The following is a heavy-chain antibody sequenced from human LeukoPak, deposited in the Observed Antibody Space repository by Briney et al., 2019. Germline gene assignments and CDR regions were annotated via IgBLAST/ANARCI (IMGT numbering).Heavy chain of an antibody. D-gene: IGHD2-2*02. CDR2: IKQDGSEK. CDR3: AKDSGEYCSSTSCYREYYFDY. J-gene: IGHJ4*02. Sequence: GGSLRLSCAASGFTFSSYWMSWVRQAPGKGLEWVANIKQDGSEKYYVDSVKGRFTISRDNAKNSLYLQMNSLRAEDTAVYYCAKDSGEYCSSTSCYREYYFDYWGQGTLVTVSS. V-gene: IGHV3-7*01. CDR1: GFTFSSYW.